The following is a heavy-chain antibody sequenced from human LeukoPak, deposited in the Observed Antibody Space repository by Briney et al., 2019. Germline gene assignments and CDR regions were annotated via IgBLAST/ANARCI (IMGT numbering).Heavy chain of an antibody. Sequence: AGGSLRLSCAASGFTFSGSAMHWVRQASGKGLEWVGRIRSKANSYATAYAASVKGRFTISRDDSKNTAYLQMNSLKTEDTAVYYCTEETDNWFDPWGQGTLVTVSS. V-gene: IGHV3-73*01. CDR3: TEETDNWFDP. CDR2: IRSKANSYAT. D-gene: IGHD5-24*01. CDR1: GFTFSGSA. J-gene: IGHJ5*02.